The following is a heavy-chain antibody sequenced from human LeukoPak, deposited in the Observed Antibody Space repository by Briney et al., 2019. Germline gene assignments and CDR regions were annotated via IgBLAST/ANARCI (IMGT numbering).Heavy chain of an antibody. J-gene: IGHJ4*02. Sequence: SETLSLTCTVSSGSISPYYWSWIRQPPGKGLEWIGLIFYSGHTNYNPSLEGRASISIDTSKNQFSLKLSSVIAADTAVYYCARDELSGYGFFDNWGQRTLVTVSS. D-gene: IGHD5-12*01. CDR1: SGSISPYY. V-gene: IGHV4-59*01. CDR3: ARDELSGYGFFDN. CDR2: IFYSGHT.